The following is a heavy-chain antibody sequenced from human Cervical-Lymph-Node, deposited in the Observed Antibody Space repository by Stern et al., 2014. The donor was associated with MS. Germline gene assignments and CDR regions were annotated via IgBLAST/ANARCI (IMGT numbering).Heavy chain of an antibody. J-gene: IGHJ4*02. CDR1: GYTFTGYY. CDR3: ARGYCSGGSCYHRAY. D-gene: IGHD2-15*01. Sequence: VQLVESGAEVKKPGASVKGSCKASGYTFTGYYMHWVRQAPGQGLEWMGRINPNSGGTNYAQKFQGRVTMTRDTSISTAYMELSRLRSDDTAVYYCARGYCSGGSCYHRAYWGQGTLVTVSS. CDR2: INPNSGGT. V-gene: IGHV1-2*06.